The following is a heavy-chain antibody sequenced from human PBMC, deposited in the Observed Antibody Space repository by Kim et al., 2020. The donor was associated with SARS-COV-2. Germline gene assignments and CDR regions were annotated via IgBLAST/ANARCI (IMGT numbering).Heavy chain of an antibody. D-gene: IGHD3-10*01. J-gene: IGHJ4*02. CDR3: ARFSPTLTYYYGSGSYYSDDY. Sequence: GESLKISCKGSGYSFTSYWISWVRQMPGKGLEWMGRIDPSDSYTNYSPSFQGHVTISADKSISTAYLQWSSLKASDTAMYYCARFSPTLTYYYGSGSYYSDDYWGQGTLVTVSS. CDR2: IDPSDSYT. CDR1: GYSFTSYW. V-gene: IGHV5-10-1*01.